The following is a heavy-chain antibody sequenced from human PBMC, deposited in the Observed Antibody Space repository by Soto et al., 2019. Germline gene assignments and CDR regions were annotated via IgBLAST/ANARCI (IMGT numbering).Heavy chain of an antibody. CDR3: TSLYYDFWSGPRPSYYYYMDV. D-gene: IGHD3-3*01. CDR2: IRSKANSYAT. Sequence: GGSLRLSCAASGFTFSGSAMHWVRQASGKGLEWVGRIRSKANSYATAYAASVKGRFTISRDDSKNTAYLQMNSLKTEDTAVYYCTSLYYDFWSGPRPSYYYYMDVWGKGTTVTVSS. CDR1: GFTFSGSA. J-gene: IGHJ6*03. V-gene: IGHV3-73*01.